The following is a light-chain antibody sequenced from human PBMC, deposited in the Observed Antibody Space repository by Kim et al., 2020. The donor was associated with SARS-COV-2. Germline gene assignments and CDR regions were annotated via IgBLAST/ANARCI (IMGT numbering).Light chain of an antibody. CDR3: QKYHNWPRT. CDR2: GAS. CDR1: QSFSSN. J-gene: IGKJ1*01. Sequence: EIVMTQSPATLSVSPGERATLSCRASQSFSSNLAWYQQKPGQAPRLLIYGASTRATGIPARFSGSGSGTEFTLTITSLQSEDFAVYYCQKYHNWPRTFGQGAKVDIK. V-gene: IGKV3-15*01.